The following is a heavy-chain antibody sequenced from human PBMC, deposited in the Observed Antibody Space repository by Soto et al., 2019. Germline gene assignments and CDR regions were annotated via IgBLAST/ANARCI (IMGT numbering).Heavy chain of an antibody. J-gene: IGHJ4*02. CDR2: INDSGNT. D-gene: IGHD3-16*01. Sequence: PSETLSLTCAVSGGSFRGYFWSWIRQSPAKGLEWIGEINDSGNTYYNPSFKSRLTISVDTSTSQISLRLTSVTAADSAVYYCQGGDFWGQGPRVTVSS. CDR3: QGGDF. V-gene: IGHV4-34*01. CDR1: GGSFRGYF.